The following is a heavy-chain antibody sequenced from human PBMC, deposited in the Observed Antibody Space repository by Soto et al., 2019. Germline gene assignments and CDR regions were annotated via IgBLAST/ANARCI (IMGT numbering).Heavy chain of an antibody. J-gene: IGHJ6*02. CDR2: ISGSGGST. V-gene: IGHV3-23*01. CDR3: AKVIPSEIVVVPAVTYGMDV. CDR1: GFTFSSYS. Sequence: GGSLRLSCAASGFTFSSYSMSWVRQAPGKGLEWVSAISGSGGSTYYADSVKGRFTISRDNSKNTLYLQMNSLRAEDTAVYYCAKVIPSEIVVVPAVTYGMDVWGQGTTVTVSS. D-gene: IGHD2-2*01.